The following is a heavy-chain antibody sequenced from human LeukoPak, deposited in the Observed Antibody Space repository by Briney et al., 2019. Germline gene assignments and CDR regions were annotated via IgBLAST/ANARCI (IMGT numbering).Heavy chain of an antibody. Sequence: PSETLSLTCTVSGASISSYYWSWIRQPPGKGLEWIGYIHYSGSTNYSPSLKSRVTISVDTSKNQFSLKLSSVTAADTAVYYCARDMGGTYAPWGQGTMVTVSS. V-gene: IGHV4-59*01. J-gene: IGHJ3*01. CDR2: IHYSGST. CDR3: ARDMGGTYAP. D-gene: IGHD3-16*01. CDR1: GASISSYY.